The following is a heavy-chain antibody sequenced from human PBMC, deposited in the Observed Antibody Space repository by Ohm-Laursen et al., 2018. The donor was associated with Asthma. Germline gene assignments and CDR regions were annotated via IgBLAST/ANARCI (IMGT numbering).Heavy chain of an antibody. J-gene: IGHJ2*01. CDR1: GGSISSGDYY. CDR2: IYYSGST. D-gene: IGHD3-22*01. Sequence: SETLSLTCTVSGGSISSGDYYWSWIRQPPGEGLEWIGYIYYSGSTNYNPSLKSRVTISVDTSKNQFSLKLSSVTAADTAVYYCARGPSRYYDSSGSSSNWYFDLWGRGTLVTVSS. CDR3: ARGPSRYYDSSGSSSNWYFDL. V-gene: IGHV4-61*08.